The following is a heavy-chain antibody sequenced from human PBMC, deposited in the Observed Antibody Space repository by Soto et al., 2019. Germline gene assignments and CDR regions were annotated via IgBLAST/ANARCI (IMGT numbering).Heavy chain of an antibody. CDR2: IYYSGST. D-gene: IGHD6-6*01. V-gene: IGHV4-30-4*01. CDR3: ARERPDGARLDP. Sequence: QVQLQESGPGLVKPSQTLSLTCTVSGGSISSGDYYWSWIRKPPGKGLEWIGYIYYSGSTDYNPSLKSRVNLSVDTSKNQFSLKLSSVTAADTAVYYCARERPDGARLDPWGQGTLVTASS. J-gene: IGHJ5*02. CDR1: GGSISSGDYY.